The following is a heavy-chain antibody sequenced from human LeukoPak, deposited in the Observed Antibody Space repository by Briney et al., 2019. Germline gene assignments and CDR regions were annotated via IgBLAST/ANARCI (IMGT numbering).Heavy chain of an antibody. D-gene: IGHD2-15*01. CDR1: GGSISSYY. CDR3: ARERYCSGGSCPGGNWFDP. Sequence: PSETLSLTCTVSGGSISSYYWSWIRQPPGKGLEWIGYIYCSGSTNYNPSLKSRVTISVDTSKNQFSLKLSSVTAADTAVYYCARERYCSGGSCPGGNWFDPWGQGTLVTVSS. CDR2: IYCSGST. J-gene: IGHJ5*02. V-gene: IGHV4-59*01.